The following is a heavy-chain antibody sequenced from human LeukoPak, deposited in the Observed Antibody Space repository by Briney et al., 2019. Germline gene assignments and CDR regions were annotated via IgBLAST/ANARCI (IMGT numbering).Heavy chain of an antibody. CDR2: IYYSGST. D-gene: IGHD3-10*01. J-gene: IGHJ4*02. Sequence: SETLSLTCTVSGGSISSRSYYWSWIRQPPGKGLEWIGYIYYSGSTYYNPSLKSRVTISVDTSKNQFSLKLSSVTAADTAVYYCASGWGYYYGSGSYYALDYWGQGTLVTVSS. V-gene: IGHV4-30-4*01. CDR3: ASGWGYYYGSGSYYALDY. CDR1: GGSISSRSYY.